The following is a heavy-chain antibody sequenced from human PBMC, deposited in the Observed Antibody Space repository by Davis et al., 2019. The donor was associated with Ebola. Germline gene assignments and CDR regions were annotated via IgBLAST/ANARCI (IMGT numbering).Heavy chain of an antibody. CDR1: GGSISSGGYY. CDR3: ARDSSGSYSV. V-gene: IGHV4-31*03. D-gene: IGHD1-26*01. J-gene: IGHJ4*02. Sequence: PSETLSLTCTVSGGSISSGGYYWSWIRQHPGKGLEWIGYIYYSGSTCYNPSLKSRVTISVDTSKNQFSLKLSSVTAADTAVYYCARDSSGSYSVWGQGTLVTVSS. CDR2: IYYSGST.